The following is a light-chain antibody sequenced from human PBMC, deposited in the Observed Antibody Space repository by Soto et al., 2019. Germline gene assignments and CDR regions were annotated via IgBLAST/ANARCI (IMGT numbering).Light chain of an antibody. Sequence: LTQSPASQSLSPGERATLSCRASQSVSSSYLAWYQQKPGQAPRLLIYGASSRATGIPDRFSGSGSGTDFTLTISRLEPEDFAVYYCQQYGSSPQTCGQGTKWIS. CDR1: QSVSSSY. V-gene: IGKV3-20*01. J-gene: IGKJ1*01. CDR2: GAS. CDR3: QQYGSSPQT.